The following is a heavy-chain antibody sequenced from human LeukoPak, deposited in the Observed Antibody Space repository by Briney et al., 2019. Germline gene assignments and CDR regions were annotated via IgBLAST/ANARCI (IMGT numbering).Heavy chain of an antibody. Sequence: PSETLSLTCAVYGGSFSGYYWSWIRQPPGKGLEWIGEINHSGSTNYNPSLKSRVTISVDTSKNQFSLKLSSVTAADTAVYYCARDRAARGSSGACTLDYWGQGTLVTVSS. J-gene: IGHJ4*02. CDR2: INHSGST. V-gene: IGHV4-34*01. CDR3: ARDRAARGSSGACTLDY. D-gene: IGHD6-19*01. CDR1: GGSFSGYY.